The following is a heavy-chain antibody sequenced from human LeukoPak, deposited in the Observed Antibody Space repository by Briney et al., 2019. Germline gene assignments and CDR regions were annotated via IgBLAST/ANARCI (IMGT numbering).Heavy chain of an antibody. V-gene: IGHV4-34*01. CDR2: INHSGST. J-gene: IGHJ4*02. D-gene: IGHD3-22*01. CDR1: GGSFSGYY. CDR3: ARDEPDYYDSRGYPTSFDY. Sequence: SETLSLTCAVYGGSFSGYYWSWIRQPPGKGLEWIGEINHSGSTNYNPSLKSRVTISVDTSKNQFSLQLNSVTPEDTAVYYCARDEPDYYDSRGYPTSFDYWGQGTLVTVSS.